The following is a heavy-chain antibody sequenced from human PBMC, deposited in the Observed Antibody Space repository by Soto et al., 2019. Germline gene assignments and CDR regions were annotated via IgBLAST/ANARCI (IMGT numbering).Heavy chain of an antibody. D-gene: IGHD3-3*01. V-gene: IGHV1-69*01. CDR2: LIPIFGTA. CDR1: GGTFSSYA. Sequence: QVQLVQSGAEVKKPGSSVKVSCKASGGTFSSYAISWVRQAPGQGLEWMGGLIPIFGTANYAQKFQGRVTITADESTSTAYMELSRLRSEDTAVYYCASGRIFGVVITLGWYFDLWGRGTLVTVSS. J-gene: IGHJ2*01. CDR3: ASGRIFGVVITLGWYFDL.